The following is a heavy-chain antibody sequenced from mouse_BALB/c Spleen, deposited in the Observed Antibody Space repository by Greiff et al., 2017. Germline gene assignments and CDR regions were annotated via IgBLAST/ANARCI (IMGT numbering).Heavy chain of an antibody. V-gene: IGHV1-87*01. CDR2: IYPGDGDT. D-gene: IGHD2-3*01. CDR3: ARGDGYYDAMDY. CDR1: GYTFTSYW. Sequence: VQLLQSGAELARPGASVKLSCKASGYTFTSYWMPWVKQRPGQGLEWIGAIYPGDGDTRYTQKFKGKATLTADNSSSTAYMQLSRLASEDSAVYYSARGDGYYDAMDYWGQGTSVTVSS. J-gene: IGHJ4*01.